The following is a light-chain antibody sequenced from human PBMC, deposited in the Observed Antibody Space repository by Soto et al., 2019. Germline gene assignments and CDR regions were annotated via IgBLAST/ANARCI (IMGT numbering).Light chain of an antibody. Sequence: DIQMTQSPSSLSASVGDRVTITCQASQDISKYLNWYQQKPGKAPKLLIYDASNLETGVPSRFSRSGSVTDFTFTISSLQPEDIAAYYCQQYDNLPVTFGGGTKVESK. CDR3: QQYDNLPVT. CDR1: QDISKY. V-gene: IGKV1-33*01. CDR2: DAS. J-gene: IGKJ4*01.